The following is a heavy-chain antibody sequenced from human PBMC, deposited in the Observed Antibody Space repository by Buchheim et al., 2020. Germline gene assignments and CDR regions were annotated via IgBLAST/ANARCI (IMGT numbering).Heavy chain of an antibody. CDR2: IYYSGST. CDR3: ARGVGYCSGGSCYFWFDP. Sequence: QVQLQESGPGLVKPSETLSLTCTVSGGSVSSGSYYWSWIRQPPGQGLEWIGYIYYSGSTNYNPSLKSRFTISVDTSNNQFSLKLSSVTAADTAVYYCARGVGYCSGGSCYFWFDPWGQGTL. D-gene: IGHD2-15*01. J-gene: IGHJ5*02. CDR1: GGSVSSGSYY. V-gene: IGHV4-61*01.